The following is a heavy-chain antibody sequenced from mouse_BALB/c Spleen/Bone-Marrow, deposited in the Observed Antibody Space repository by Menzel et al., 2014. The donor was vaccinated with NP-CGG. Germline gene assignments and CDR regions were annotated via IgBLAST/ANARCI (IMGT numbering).Heavy chain of an antibody. Sequence: QVQLKQSGSVLVRPGASVKLSCKASGYTFTSYWMHWVKQRPGQGLEWIGEINPSNGRTNYNEKFKSKATLTVDKSSSTAYMQLSSLTSEDSAVYYCARCYYGNYFDYWGQGTTPTVPS. V-gene: IGHV1S81*02. D-gene: IGHD2-1*01. J-gene: IGHJ2*01. CDR3: ARCYYGNYFDY. CDR2: INPSNGRT. CDR1: GYTFTSYW.